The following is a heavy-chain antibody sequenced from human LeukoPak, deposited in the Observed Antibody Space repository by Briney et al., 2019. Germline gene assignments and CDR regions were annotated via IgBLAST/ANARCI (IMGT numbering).Heavy chain of an antibody. D-gene: IGHD1-1*01. CDR1: GFTFSSYG. Sequence: PGGSLRLSCAASGFTFSSYGMHWVRQAPGKGLEWVAVIWYDGSNKYYADSVKGRFTISRDNSENTVYLQMNSLRAEDTAVYYCAKDRDTNWYDWYFDLWGRGTLVTVSS. V-gene: IGHV3-33*06. CDR2: IWYDGSNK. CDR3: AKDRDTNWYDWYFDL. J-gene: IGHJ2*01.